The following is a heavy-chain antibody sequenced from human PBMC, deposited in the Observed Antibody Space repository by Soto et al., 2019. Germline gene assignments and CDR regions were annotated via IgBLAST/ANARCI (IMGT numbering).Heavy chain of an antibody. Sequence: SETLSLTCTVSGGSISGYYCSWIRLPPGKGLDWIGYIYYSGSSNYTPSLKSRVTIPVDTSKNLFSLRLRSVTAADTAVYYCARVRYDSSGYYYFDYWGQGTLVTVSS. D-gene: IGHD3-22*01. CDR2: IYYSGSS. J-gene: IGHJ4*02. CDR1: GGSISGYY. V-gene: IGHV4-59*01. CDR3: ARVRYDSSGYYYFDY.